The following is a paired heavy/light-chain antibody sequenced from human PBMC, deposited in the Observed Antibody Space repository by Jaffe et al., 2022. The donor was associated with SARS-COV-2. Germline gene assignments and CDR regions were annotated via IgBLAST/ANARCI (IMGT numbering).Heavy chain of an antibody. D-gene: IGHD6-25*01. CDR1: GYSFTSNA. CDR3: ARARGITGDSSGDYNWFDP. CDR2: INTNTGNP. Sequence: QVQLVQSGSELKKPGASVKVSCKASGYSFTSNAMNWVRQAPGQGLEWMGWINTNTGNPTYAQGFKGRFVFSLDTSVSTAYLQISSLKAEDTAVYYCARARGITGDSSGDYNWFDPWGQGTLVTVSS. J-gene: IGHJ5*02. V-gene: IGHV7-4-1*02.
Light chain of an antibody. J-gene: IGKJ1*01. CDR3: QQYYTTPWT. V-gene: IGKV4-1*01. Sequence: DIVMTQSPDSLAVSLGERATINCKSGQSVLYSSNNKNYLAWYQQKPGQPPKLLIYWAFTRESGVPDRFSGSGSGTDFTLTISSLQAEDVAVYYCQQYYTTPWTFGQGTKVEIK. CDR1: QSVLYSSNNKNY. CDR2: WAF.